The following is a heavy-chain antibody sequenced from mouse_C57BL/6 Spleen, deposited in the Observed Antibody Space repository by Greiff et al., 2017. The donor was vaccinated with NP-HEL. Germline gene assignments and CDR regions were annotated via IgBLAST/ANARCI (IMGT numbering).Heavy chain of an antibody. J-gene: IGHJ4*01. V-gene: IGHV5-9-1*02. CDR3: TREGTAQATYAMDY. D-gene: IGHD3-2*02. Sequence: EVQLVESGEGLVKPGGSLKLSCAASGFTFSSYAMSWVRQTPEKRLEWVAYISSGGDYIYYADTVKGRFTISRDNARNTLYLQMSSLKSEDTAMYYCTREGTAQATYAMDYWGQGASVTVSS. CDR1: GFTFSSYA. CDR2: ISSGGDYI.